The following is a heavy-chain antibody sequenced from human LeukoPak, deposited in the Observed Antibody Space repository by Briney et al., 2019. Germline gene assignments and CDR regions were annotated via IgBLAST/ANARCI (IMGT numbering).Heavy chain of an antibody. Sequence: GAALQISCKGSGYSFTSYWIGWVRQMPGKGLEWMGIIYPGDSDTRYSPSFQGQVTISADKSISTAYLQWSSLKASDTAMYYCARRYSNPYYFDYWGQGTLVTVSS. J-gene: IGHJ4*02. V-gene: IGHV5-51*01. CDR2: IYPGDSDT. CDR1: GYSFTSYW. CDR3: ARRYSNPYYFDY. D-gene: IGHD4-11*01.